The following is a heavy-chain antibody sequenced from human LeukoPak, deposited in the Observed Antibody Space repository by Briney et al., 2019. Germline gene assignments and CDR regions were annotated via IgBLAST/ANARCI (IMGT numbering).Heavy chain of an antibody. D-gene: IGHD3-3*01. J-gene: IGHJ5*02. Sequence: ASVKVSCKASGYTFTGYYMHWVRQAPGQGLEWMGWINPNSGGTNYAQKFQGRVTMTRDTSISAAYMELRSLRSDDTAVYYCARVFGRYDFWSGYYSSRNWFDPWGQGTLVTVSS. V-gene: IGHV1-2*02. CDR3: ARVFGRYDFWSGYYSSRNWFDP. CDR2: INPNSGGT. CDR1: GYTFTGYY.